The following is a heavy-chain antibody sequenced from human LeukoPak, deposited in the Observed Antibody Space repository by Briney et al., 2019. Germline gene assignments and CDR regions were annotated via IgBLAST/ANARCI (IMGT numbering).Heavy chain of an antibody. CDR2: IIPIFGTA. D-gene: IGHD6-13*01. Sequence: SVKVSCKASGGTFSSYAISWVRQAPGQGLEWMGGIIPIFGTANYAQKFQGRVTITTDESTSTAYMELSSLRSDDTAVYYCARGLGAAGTSGWFDPWGQGTLVTVSS. J-gene: IGHJ5*02. V-gene: IGHV1-69*05. CDR3: ARGLGAAGTSGWFDP. CDR1: GGTFSSYA.